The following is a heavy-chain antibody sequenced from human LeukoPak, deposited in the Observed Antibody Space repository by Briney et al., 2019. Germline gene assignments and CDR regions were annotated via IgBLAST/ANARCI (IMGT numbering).Heavy chain of an antibody. CDR3: ARDPGRGWLQKRVYAFDI. V-gene: IGHV1-46*01. J-gene: IGHJ3*02. CDR1: GYTFTSYY. Sequence: ASVKVSCKASGYTFTSYYMHWVRQAPGQGLEWMGIINPSGGSTSYAQKFQGRVTMTRDTSTSTVYMELRSLRSEDTAVYYCARDPGRGWLQKRVYAFDIWGQGTMVTVSS. CDR2: INPSGGST. D-gene: IGHD5-24*01.